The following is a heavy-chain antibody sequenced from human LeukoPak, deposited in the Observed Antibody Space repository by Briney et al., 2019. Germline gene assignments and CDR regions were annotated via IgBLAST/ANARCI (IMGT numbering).Heavy chain of an antibody. D-gene: IGHD3-10*01. CDR2: ISYDGSNK. CDR1: GFTFSSYG. V-gene: IGHV3-30*18. CDR3: AKDRDRGFDY. J-gene: IGHJ4*02. Sequence: SGGSLRLSCAASGFTFSSYGMHWVRQAPGKGLEWVAVISYDGSNKYYADSVKGRFTISRDNSKNTLYLQMNSLRAEDTAVYYCAKDRDRGFDYWGQGTLVTVSS.